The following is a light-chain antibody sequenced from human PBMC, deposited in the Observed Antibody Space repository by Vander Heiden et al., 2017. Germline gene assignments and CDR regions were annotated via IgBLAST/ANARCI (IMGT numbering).Light chain of an antibody. CDR2: DAS. V-gene: IGKV1-33*01. J-gene: IGKJ2*01. CDR3: QQDDNLPYT. CDR1: QDISNY. Sequence: DIQTTQSPSSLSASVGDRVTITCQASQDISNYLNWYQQKPGKAPKLLIYDASNLETGVPSRFSGSGSGTDFTFTISSLQPEDFATYYCQQDDNLPYTFGQGTKLEIK.